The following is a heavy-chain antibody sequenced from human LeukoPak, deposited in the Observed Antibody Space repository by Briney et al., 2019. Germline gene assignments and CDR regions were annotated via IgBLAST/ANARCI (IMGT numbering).Heavy chain of an antibody. J-gene: IGHJ4*02. V-gene: IGHV4-34*01. CDR1: GGSFSGYY. D-gene: IGHD6-13*01. CDR2: INHSGST. CDR3: ARAQRYGSRPYFFDY. Sequence: SETLSLTCAVYGGSFSGYYWSWIRQPPGKGPEWIGEINHSGSTNYNPSLKSRVTISVDTSKNQFSLKLSSVTAADTAVYYCARAQRYGSRPYFFDYWGQGTLVTVSS.